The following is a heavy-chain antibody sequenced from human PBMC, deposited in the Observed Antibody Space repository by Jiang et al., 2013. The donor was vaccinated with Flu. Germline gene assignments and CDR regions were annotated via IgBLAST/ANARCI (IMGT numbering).Heavy chain of an antibody. Sequence: SGAEVKKPGSSVKVSCKASGGTFHSYTINWVRQAPGQGPEWVGRIIPVIGVTSYAQEFQGRVTITADKSTSTVYMEMSSLRSDDTAVYFCARATCGGDCYSGGLAYFYFDYSGPGNPGHRLL. J-gene: IGHJ4*02. CDR2: IIPVIGVT. V-gene: IGHV1-69*04. CDR1: GGTFHSYT. D-gene: IGHD2-21*02. CDR3: ARATCGGDCYSGGLAYFYFDY.